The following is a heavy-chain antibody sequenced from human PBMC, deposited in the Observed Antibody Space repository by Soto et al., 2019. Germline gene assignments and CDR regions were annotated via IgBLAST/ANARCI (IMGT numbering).Heavy chain of an antibody. V-gene: IGHV4-39*01. CDR2: ISYSGST. J-gene: IGHJ6*02. Sequence: SETLSLTCTVSGASTSRNSYYWGWIRQPPGRGLEWIGTISYSGSTYYNPSLRSRVTIYTDTSKNQVSLNLTSVTAADTAVYYCARVCGGDCHYGMDVWGQGTTVTVSS. CDR3: ARVCGGDCHYGMDV. CDR1: GASTSRNSYY. D-gene: IGHD2-21*02.